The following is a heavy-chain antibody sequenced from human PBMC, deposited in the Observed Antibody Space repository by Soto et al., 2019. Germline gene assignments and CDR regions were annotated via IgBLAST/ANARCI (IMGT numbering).Heavy chain of an antibody. V-gene: IGHV1-18*04. CDR3: ARRQGYCSGGSCYSWFDP. CDR2: ISAYNGNT. Sequence: ASVKVSCKASGYTFTSYGISWVRQAPGQGLEWMGWISAYNGNTNYAQKLQGRVTMTTDTSTSTAYMELRSLRSDDTAVYYCARRQGYCSGGSCYSWFDPWRQGTLVTVSS. J-gene: IGHJ5*02. CDR1: GYTFTSYG. D-gene: IGHD2-15*01.